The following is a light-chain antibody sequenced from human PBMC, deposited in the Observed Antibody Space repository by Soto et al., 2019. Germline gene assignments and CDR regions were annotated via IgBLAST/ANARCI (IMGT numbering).Light chain of an antibody. CDR2: EVV. V-gene: IGLV2-8*01. Sequence: ALTQPPSASGSPGQSVTISCTGTKNDIGVYDFVSWYQHHPGKAPRLIIYEVVQRPSGVPDRFSGSKSGNTASLTVSGLQVADEADYFCKSYAGSNTYVFGSGTKVTVL. J-gene: IGLJ1*01. CDR1: KNDIGVYDF. CDR3: KSYAGSNTYV.